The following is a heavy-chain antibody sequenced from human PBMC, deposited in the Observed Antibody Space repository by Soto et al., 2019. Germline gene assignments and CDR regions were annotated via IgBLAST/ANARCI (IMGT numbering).Heavy chain of an antibody. CDR1: GYTFSDYY. J-gene: IGHJ4*02. CDR3: AREPATAKPEGVDF. Sequence: PSVKVSCKASGYTFSDYYIHWVRQAPGQGLEWMGWINPNSGGTKYAPKFQGGVTMTRDTSITTAYMELSRLRSGDTAVYYCAREPATAKPEGVDFWGQGTLVTV. V-gene: IGHV1-2*02. CDR2: INPNSGGT. D-gene: IGHD1-1*01.